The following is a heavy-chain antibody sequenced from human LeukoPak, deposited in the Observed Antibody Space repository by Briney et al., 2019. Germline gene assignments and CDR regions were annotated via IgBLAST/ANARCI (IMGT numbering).Heavy chain of an antibody. J-gene: IGHJ4*02. D-gene: IGHD5-12*01. CDR3: AKDSPPTSEWLPDY. Sequence: GGSLRLSCVGSGFTLRSYGMHWVRQAPGKGLEWVAFIRHDGSKKFYADSVKGRFTISRDNSQNTLYLQVDSLRVDDTAVYYCAKDSPPTSEWLPDYWGQGTLVTISS. V-gene: IGHV3-30*02. CDR1: GFTLRSYG. CDR2: IRHDGSKK.